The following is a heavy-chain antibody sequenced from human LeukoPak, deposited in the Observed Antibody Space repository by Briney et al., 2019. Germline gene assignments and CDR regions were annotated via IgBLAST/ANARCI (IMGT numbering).Heavy chain of an antibody. J-gene: IGHJ4*02. CDR3: ARELQLRV. CDR1: GDSISTYY. D-gene: IGHD1-1*01. CDR2: IYTSGGA. Sequence: SETLSLTCIVSGDSISTYYRSWIRQSAGKGLEWIGRIYTSGGAKYSPSLKSRVSISVDETKNQVSLRLTSVTAADTAVYYCARELQLRVWGQGTLVTVSS. V-gene: IGHV4-4*07.